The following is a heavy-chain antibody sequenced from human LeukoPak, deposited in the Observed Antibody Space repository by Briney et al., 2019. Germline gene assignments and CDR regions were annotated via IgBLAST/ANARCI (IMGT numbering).Heavy chain of an antibody. CDR1: GYTFTSYY. V-gene: IGHV1-46*01. CDR3: ARSGGSSTIYYYYYMDG. D-gene: IGHD2-2*01. J-gene: IGHJ6*03. Sequence: GASVKVSCKASGYTFTSYYMHWVRQAPGQGLEWMGIINPSGGSTSYAQKFQGRVTMTRDMSTSTVYMELSSLRSEDTAVYYCARSGGSSTIYYYYYMDGWGKGTTVTVSS. CDR2: INPSGGST.